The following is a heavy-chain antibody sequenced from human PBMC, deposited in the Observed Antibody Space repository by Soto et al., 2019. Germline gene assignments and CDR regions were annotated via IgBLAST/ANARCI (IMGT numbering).Heavy chain of an antibody. D-gene: IGHD1-7*01. Sequence: EVQLLESGGGLVQPGVSLRLSCAASGFTFRSYAMSWVRQATGKGLEWDSAISGSGGSTYYADSVNGRFTIARDNSKRTLYLQMNSLRAEDTAVYDCAKGPEGGRTYYFDYCGQGTLVTVSS. CDR3: AKGPEGGRTYYFDY. J-gene: IGHJ4*02. CDR1: GFTFRSYA. CDR2: ISGSGGST. V-gene: IGHV3-23*01.